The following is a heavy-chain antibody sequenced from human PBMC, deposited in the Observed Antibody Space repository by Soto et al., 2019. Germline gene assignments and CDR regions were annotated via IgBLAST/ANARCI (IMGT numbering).Heavy chain of an antibody. D-gene: IGHD2-15*01. J-gene: IGHJ5*02. Sequence: QAHLVESGGGVVQPGTSLRLSCAASGVSFNSYDMHWVRQAPGKGPEWVAIISYDGSNTYYSDSVRGRFTISRDNSEHTLYLQMHSLTSEDTAIYYCARISRSCSGGDCHAWGQGTQVTVSS. CDR1: GVSFNSYD. V-gene: IGHV3-30*03. CDR2: ISYDGSNT. CDR3: ARISRSCSGGDCHA.